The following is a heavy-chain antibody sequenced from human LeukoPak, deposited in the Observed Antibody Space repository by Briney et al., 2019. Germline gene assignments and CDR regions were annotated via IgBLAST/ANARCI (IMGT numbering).Heavy chain of an antibody. CDR3: AKKEAYYYGSGIDYFDY. V-gene: IGHV3-23*01. J-gene: IGHJ4*02. CDR2: ISGSGGST. D-gene: IGHD3-10*01. CDR1: GFTFSSDA. Sequence: GGSLRLSCAASGFTFSSDAMSWVRQAPGKGLEWVSAISGSGGSTYYADSVKGRFTISRDNSKNTLYLQMNSLRAEDTAVYYCAKKEAYYYGSGIDYFDYWGQGTLVTVSS.